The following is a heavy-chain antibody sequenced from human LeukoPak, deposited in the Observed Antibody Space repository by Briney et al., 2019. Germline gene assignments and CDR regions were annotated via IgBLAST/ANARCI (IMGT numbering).Heavy chain of an antibody. CDR1: GGTFSSYA. CDR3: ARGRLEYLPNLGEYYYYYMDV. V-gene: IGHV1-69*05. J-gene: IGHJ6*03. Sequence: SVKVSCKASGGTFSSYAISWVRQAPGQGLEWMGGIIPIFGTANYAQKFQGRVTITTDESTSTAYMELSSLRSEDTGVYYCARGRLEYLPNLGEYYYYYMDVWGKGTTVTVSS. D-gene: IGHD2/OR15-2a*01. CDR2: IIPIFGTA.